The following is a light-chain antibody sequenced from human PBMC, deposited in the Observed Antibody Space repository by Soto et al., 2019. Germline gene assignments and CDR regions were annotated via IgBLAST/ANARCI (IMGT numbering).Light chain of an antibody. CDR3: AAWDDGLNGYV. CDR2: SNN. CDR1: TSNIGSNT. J-gene: IGLJ1*01. Sequence: QSVLTQPPSASGTAGQRVTISCSGSTSNIGSNTVNWYQQLPGTAPRTLIYSNNQRPSGVPDRFSGPKSGTSGSLAISGLLSEDEADYYCAAWDDGLNGYVFGTGTKVTVL. V-gene: IGLV1-44*01.